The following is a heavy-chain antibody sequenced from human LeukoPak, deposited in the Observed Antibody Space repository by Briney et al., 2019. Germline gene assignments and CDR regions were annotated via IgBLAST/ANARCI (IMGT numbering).Heavy chain of an antibody. J-gene: IGHJ4*02. CDR3: AKAKAPSRSGGSCFDY. CDR1: GFTFSSYA. D-gene: IGHD2-15*01. CDR2: ISGSGGST. V-gene: IGHV3-23*01. Sequence: GGSLRLSCAASGFTFSSYAMSWVRQAPGKGLEWVSAISGSGGSTYYADSVKRRFTISRDNSKNTLYLQMNSLRAEDTAVYYCAKAKAPSRSGGSCFDYWGQGTPVTVSS.